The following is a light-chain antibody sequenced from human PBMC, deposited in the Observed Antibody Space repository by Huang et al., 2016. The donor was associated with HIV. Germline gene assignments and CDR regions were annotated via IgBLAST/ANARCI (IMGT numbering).Light chain of an antibody. V-gene: IGKV4-1*01. CDR3: QQYHSSPWT. J-gene: IGKJ1*01. CDR2: WAS. CDR1: QSVLSTSNNKNY. Sequence: DIVMTQSPDSLAVSLGERATINCKSSQSVLSTSNNKNYLAWFQQKPGQPPKLLIYWASTRDSGVPDRFSGCGSGTVFTLPISSLQAEDVALYYCQQYHSSPWTFGQGTKVEIK.